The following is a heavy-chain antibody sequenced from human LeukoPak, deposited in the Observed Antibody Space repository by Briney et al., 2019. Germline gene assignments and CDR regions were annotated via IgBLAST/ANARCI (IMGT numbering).Heavy chain of an antibody. Sequence: GGSLRLSCEASGFTFNTYSMNWARQAPGKGLEWVSSIDSSGGYMFYADSVKGRFIISRDNAKDSLYLQMNSLRVEDTAVYYCARDVVQDGLMRYEGAFWGQGTLVTVAS. J-gene: IGHJ4*02. CDR2: IDSSGGYM. CDR1: GFTFNTYS. V-gene: IGHV3-21*04. D-gene: IGHD1-26*01. CDR3: ARDVVQDGLMRYEGAF.